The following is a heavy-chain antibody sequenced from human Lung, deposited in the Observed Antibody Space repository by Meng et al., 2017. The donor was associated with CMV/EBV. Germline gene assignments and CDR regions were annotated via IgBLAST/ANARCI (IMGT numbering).Heavy chain of an antibody. J-gene: IGHJ6*02. CDR3: ARHGSGSYFYGMDV. V-gene: IGHV4-59*01. CDR1: GGSISSYY. D-gene: IGHD3-10*01. Sequence: SETLSLXXTVSGGSISSYYWSWMRQPPGKGLEDIGYIYYSGSTSYNPSLKSRVTISVDTSKNQFSLKLSSATAADTAVYYCARHGSGSYFYGMDVWGQGTXVTVSS. CDR2: IYYSGST.